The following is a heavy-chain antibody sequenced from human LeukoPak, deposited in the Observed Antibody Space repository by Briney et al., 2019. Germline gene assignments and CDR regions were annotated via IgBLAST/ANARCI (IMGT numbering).Heavy chain of an antibody. D-gene: IGHD4-17*01. V-gene: IGHV1-2*02. J-gene: IGHJ4*02. CDR3: ARVPVDGLFDY. Sequence: GASVKVSCKASGYSFIGYYLLWVRQAPGQGLEWMGWINPNNGGTLYAQKFQGRVTMTRDTSITTAFMELSSLRSDDTAVYYCARVPVDGLFDYWGQGTLVTVSS. CDR1: GYSFIGYY. CDR2: INPNNGGT.